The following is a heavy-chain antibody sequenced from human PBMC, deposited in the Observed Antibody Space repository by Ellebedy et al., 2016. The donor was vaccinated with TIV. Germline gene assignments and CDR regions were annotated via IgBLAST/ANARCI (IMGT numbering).Heavy chain of an antibody. D-gene: IGHD1-26*01. CDR3: AGRSGSYSDY. J-gene: IGHJ4*02. CDR1: GGSISSSSYY. V-gene: IGHV4-39*07. Sequence: SETLSLXXTVSGGSISSSSYYWGWIRQPPGKGLEWIGSIYYSGSTYYNPSLKSRVTISVDTSKNQFSLKLSSVTAADTAVYYCAGRSGSYSDYWGQGTLVTVSS. CDR2: IYYSGST.